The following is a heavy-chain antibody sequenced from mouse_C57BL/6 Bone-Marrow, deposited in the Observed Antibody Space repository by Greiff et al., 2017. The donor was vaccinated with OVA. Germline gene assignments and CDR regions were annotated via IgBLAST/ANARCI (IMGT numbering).Heavy chain of an antibody. J-gene: IGHJ4*01. Sequence: QVQLQQSGAELAKPGASVKLSCKASGYTFTSYWMHWVKQRPGQGLEWIGYINPSSSYTKYNQKFKDKATLTADKSSSTAYMQLSSLTYEDSAVYYCAATVVANGDYAMDYWGQGTSVTVSS. D-gene: IGHD1-1*01. CDR1: GYTFTSYW. CDR2: INPSSSYT. CDR3: AATVVANGDYAMDY. V-gene: IGHV1-7*01.